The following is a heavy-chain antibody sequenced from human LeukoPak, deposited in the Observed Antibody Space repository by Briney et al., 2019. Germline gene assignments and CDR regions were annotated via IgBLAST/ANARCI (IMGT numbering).Heavy chain of an antibody. V-gene: IGHV4-39*01. D-gene: IGHD5-18*01. J-gene: IGHJ4*02. CDR3: ASQDTAMVSGY. CDR2: MYYSGST. Sequence: RASETLSLTCTVSGGSISSRSYYWGWIRQPPGKGLEWIGTMYYSGSTYCNPSLKTRVTISVDTSKNQFSLKLSSVTAADTAVYYCASQDTAMVSGYWGQGTLVTVSS. CDR1: GGSISSRSYY.